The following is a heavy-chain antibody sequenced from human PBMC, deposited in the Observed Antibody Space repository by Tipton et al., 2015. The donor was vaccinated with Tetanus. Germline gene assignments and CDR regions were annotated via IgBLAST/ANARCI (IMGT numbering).Heavy chain of an antibody. V-gene: IGHV4-59*08. CDR1: GGSISSYY. D-gene: IGHD1-26*01. CDR3: ARLSSGSYYLS. Sequence: TLSLTCTVSGGSISSYYWSWIRQPPGKGLEWIGYIYYSGSTNYNPSLKSRVTISVDTSKNQFSLKLSSVTAADTAVYYCARLSSGSYYLSWGQGPLVTVSS. CDR2: IYYSGST. J-gene: IGHJ5*02.